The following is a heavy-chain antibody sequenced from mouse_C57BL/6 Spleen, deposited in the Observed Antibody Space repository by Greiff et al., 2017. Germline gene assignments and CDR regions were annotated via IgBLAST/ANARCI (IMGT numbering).Heavy chain of an antibody. CDR2: ISDGGSYT. CDR1: GFTFSSYA. J-gene: IGHJ3*01. Sequence: EVKLQESGGGLVKPGGSLKLSCAASGFTFSSYAMSWVRQTPEKRLEWVATISDGGSYTYYPDNVKGRFTISRDNAKNNLYLQMSHLKSEDTAMYYCARGGDWGQGTLVTVSA. CDR3: ARGGD. V-gene: IGHV5-4*03.